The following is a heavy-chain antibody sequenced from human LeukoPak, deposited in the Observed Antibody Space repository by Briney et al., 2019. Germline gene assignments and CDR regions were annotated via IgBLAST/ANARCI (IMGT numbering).Heavy chain of an antibody. CDR3: ARRCSSTSCYSGFAAFDI. J-gene: IGHJ3*02. D-gene: IGHD2-2*01. CDR2: ISSSSSTI. Sequence: GGSLRLSCAASGFTFSSYSMNWVRQAPGKGLEWVSYISSSSSTIYYADLVKGRFTISRDNAKNSLYLQMNSLRAEDTAVYYCARRCSSTSCYSGFAAFDIWGQGTMVTVSS. V-gene: IGHV3-48*01. CDR1: GFTFSSYS.